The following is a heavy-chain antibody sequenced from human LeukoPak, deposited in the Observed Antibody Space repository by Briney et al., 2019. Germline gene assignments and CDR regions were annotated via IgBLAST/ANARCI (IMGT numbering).Heavy chain of an antibody. D-gene: IGHD6-25*01. Sequence: PGGSLRLSCAAPGFTFSSYGMHWVRQAPGKGLEWVAVIWYDRSNKYYADSVKGRFTISRDNSKNTLYLQMNSLRAEDTAVYYCAREESGYYYYYGMDVWGQGTTVTVSS. V-gene: IGHV3-33*01. CDR1: GFTFSSYG. CDR2: IWYDRSNK. J-gene: IGHJ6*02. CDR3: AREESGYYYYYGMDV.